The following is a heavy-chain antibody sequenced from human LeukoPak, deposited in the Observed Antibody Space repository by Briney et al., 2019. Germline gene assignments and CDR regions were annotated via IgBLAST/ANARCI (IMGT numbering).Heavy chain of an antibody. V-gene: IGHV7-4-1*02. D-gene: IGHD6-19*01. CDR2: INTNTGNP. J-gene: IGHJ4*02. CDR3: ARAIEDASGWYGYYFDY. Sequence: ASVKVSCKASGYTFTSYAMNWVRQAPGQGLEWMGWINTNTGNPTYAQGFTGRFVFSLDTSVSTAYLQISSLEAEDTAVYYCARAIEDASGWYGYYFDYWGQGTLVTVSS. CDR1: GYTFTSYA.